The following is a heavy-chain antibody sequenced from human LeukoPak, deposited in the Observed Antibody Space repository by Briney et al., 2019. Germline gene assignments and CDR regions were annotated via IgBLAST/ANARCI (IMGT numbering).Heavy chain of an antibody. CDR2: IYPGDSDT. D-gene: IGHD6-13*01. V-gene: IGHV5-51*01. CDR1: GYRFTSYW. CDR3: ARRHSISWYGFDP. J-gene: IGHJ5*02. Sequence: GESLKISCKGTGYRFTSYWVGWVRQTPGKGLDGMGNIYPGDSDTRYSPSFQGQVTISADKSISPDYLQWSSLKAADTAMYYCARRHSISWYGFDPWGQGTLVTVSS.